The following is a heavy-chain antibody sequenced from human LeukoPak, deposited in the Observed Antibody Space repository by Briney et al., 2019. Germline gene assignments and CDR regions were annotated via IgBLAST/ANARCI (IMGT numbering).Heavy chain of an antibody. D-gene: IGHD6-19*01. Sequence: PSETLSLTCTVSGGSISSYYWSWIRQPPGKGLEWIGYIYYSGSTYYNPSLKSRVTISVDTSKNQLSLKLTSVTAADTAVYYCARWDDSAWGFGNWGPGTLVTVSS. CDR2: IYYSGST. V-gene: IGHV4-59*08. CDR3: ARWDDSAWGFGN. J-gene: IGHJ4*02. CDR1: GGSISSYY.